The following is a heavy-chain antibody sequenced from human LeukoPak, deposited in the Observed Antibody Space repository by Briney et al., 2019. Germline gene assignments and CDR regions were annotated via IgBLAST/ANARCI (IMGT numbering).Heavy chain of an antibody. Sequence: PSETLSLTCTVSGYSITSGYYWGWIRQPPGKGLEWIGSIYHSGSTYYNPSLKRRVTISVNTSKNQFSLRLSSVTAADTAVYYCARSGTGLLRYYFDYWGQGTLVTVSS. CDR3: ARSGTGLLRYYFDY. J-gene: IGHJ4*02. D-gene: IGHD3-22*01. CDR1: GYSITSGYY. CDR2: IYHSGST. V-gene: IGHV4-38-2*02.